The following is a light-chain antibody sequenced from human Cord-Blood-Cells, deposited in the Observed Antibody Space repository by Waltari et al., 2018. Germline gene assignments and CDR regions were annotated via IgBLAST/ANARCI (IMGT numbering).Light chain of an antibody. CDR2: AAS. J-gene: IGKJ1*01. CDR1: KSINSY. CDR3: QQSYSTTWT. V-gene: IGKV1-39*01. Sequence: DIQMTQSPYYLSASLGDCVPITCQASKSINSYLNWYQQKPRNAPKLLIYAASNLQSGVPSGFSGSGSRTDFTLTINSLQPDDFATYYCQQSYSTTWTF.